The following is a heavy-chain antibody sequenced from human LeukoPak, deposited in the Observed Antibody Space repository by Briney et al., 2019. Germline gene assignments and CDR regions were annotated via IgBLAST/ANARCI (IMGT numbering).Heavy chain of an antibody. J-gene: IGHJ4*02. CDR3: AKDYYYDSSGYTYFDY. CDR2: ISWNSGTI. D-gene: IGHD3-22*01. V-gene: IGHV3-9*03. Sequence: GGSLRLSCVASGFTFNDYAMHWVRQAPGKGLEWVSGISWNSGTIGYADSVKGRFAISRDNAKNSLYLQMNSLRAEDMAFYYCAKDYYYDSSGYTYFDYWGQGALVTVSS. CDR1: GFTFNDYA.